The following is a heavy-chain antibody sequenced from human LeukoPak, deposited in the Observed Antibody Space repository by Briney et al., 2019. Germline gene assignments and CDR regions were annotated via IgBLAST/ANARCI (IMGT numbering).Heavy chain of an antibody. CDR1: GFSFSIHW. J-gene: IGHJ5*02. V-gene: IGHV3-7*01. D-gene: IGHD3-22*01. CDR2: INPDGSEK. Sequence: GGSLRLSCAASGFSFSIHWMSWVRLAPGKGLERMAKINPDGSEKYYVDSVKGRFTISRDNAKNSVYVQMNSLRADDTAVYYCARGTHYYDSSVLYNWFDPWGQGTLVTVSS. CDR3: ARGTHYYDSSVLYNWFDP.